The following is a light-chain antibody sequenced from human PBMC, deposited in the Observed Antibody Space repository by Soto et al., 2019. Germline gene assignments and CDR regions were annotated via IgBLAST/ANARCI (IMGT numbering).Light chain of an antibody. CDR2: QAS. J-gene: IGKJ1*01. CDR3: QQYRSYSWT. Sequence: DIQMTQSPSTLSASVGDRVTITCRASQSISSWLAWYQQKPGRAPKLLIYQASSLESGVPSRFSGSGSRKEFTHTSSSLQLDDFATYYCQQYRSYSWTFGQGSNVELK. V-gene: IGKV1-5*03. CDR1: QSISSW.